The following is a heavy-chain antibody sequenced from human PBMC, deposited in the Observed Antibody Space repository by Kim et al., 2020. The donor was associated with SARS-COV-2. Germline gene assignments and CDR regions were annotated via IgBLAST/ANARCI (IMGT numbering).Heavy chain of an antibody. CDR1: GGSFSGYY. CDR3: ARGGYCSGGSCFGY. J-gene: IGHJ4*03. CDR2: INYSGST. D-gene: IGHD2-15*01. V-gene: IGHV4-34*01. Sequence: SETLSLTCAAYGGSFSGYYWSWIRQPPGKGLEWIGDINYSGSTNYNPSLKSRVTISVDTSKNQFSLKLSTVTAADTAVYYCARGGYCSGGSCFGYWGQGTLVTVSS.